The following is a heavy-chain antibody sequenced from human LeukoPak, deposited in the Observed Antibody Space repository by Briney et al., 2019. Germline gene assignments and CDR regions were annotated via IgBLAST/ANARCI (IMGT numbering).Heavy chain of an antibody. Sequence: GGSLRLSCAASGFTFSSYWMSWVRQAPGKGLEWVANIKQDGSEKYYVDSVKGRFTISRDNSKNTLYLQMNSLRAEDTAVYYCAKEGVVTETFDYWGQGTLVTVSS. CDR3: AKEGVVTETFDY. CDR1: GFTFSSYW. V-gene: IGHV3-7*01. J-gene: IGHJ4*02. CDR2: IKQDGSEK. D-gene: IGHD4-23*01.